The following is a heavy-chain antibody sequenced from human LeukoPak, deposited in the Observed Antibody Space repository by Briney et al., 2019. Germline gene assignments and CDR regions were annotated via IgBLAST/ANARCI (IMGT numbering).Heavy chain of an antibody. J-gene: IGHJ6*02. V-gene: IGHV1-69*04. CDR2: IIPIFGRG. CDR3: AVPTAMVTPLDYYYYGMDV. D-gene: IGHD5-18*01. Sequence: SVTVSCKASGGTFNSYAISWVRQAPGHGREWMGRIIPIFGRGNYAQKFQGRVTITADKSTSTAYMELSILRSEDTAVEYCAVPTAMVTPLDYYYYGMDVWGQGTTVTVSS. CDR1: GGTFNSYA.